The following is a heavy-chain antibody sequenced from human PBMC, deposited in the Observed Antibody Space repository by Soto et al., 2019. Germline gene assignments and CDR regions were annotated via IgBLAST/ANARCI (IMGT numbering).Heavy chain of an antibody. CDR2: ISGSGGGT. Sequence: GGSLRLSCAASGFTFSSYAMSWVRQAPGKGLEWVSGISGSGGGTYYADSVKGRFTFSRDNSKNTLYLQMNSLRAEDTAVYYCAKFGMATTKRSPPYYIDYWGQGALVTVSS. CDR1: GFTFSSYA. CDR3: AKFGMATTKRSPPYYIDY. D-gene: IGHD1-1*01. V-gene: IGHV3-23*01. J-gene: IGHJ4*02.